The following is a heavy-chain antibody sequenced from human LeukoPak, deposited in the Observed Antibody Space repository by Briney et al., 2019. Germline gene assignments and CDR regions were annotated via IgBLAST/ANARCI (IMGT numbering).Heavy chain of an antibody. J-gene: IGHJ4*02. D-gene: IGHD2-15*01. CDR3: ARDPVVVAFDY. CDR1: GFTFSSYW. CDR2: IKQDGSEK. Sequence: GGSLRLSCAASGFTFSSYWMSWVRRAPGKGLEWVANIKQDGSEKYYVDSVKGRFTISRDNAKNSLYLQMNSLRAEDTAVYYCARDPVVVAFDYWGQGTLVTVSS. V-gene: IGHV3-7*01.